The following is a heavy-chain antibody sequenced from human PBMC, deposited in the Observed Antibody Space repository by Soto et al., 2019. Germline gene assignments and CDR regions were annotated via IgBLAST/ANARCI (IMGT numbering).Heavy chain of an antibody. CDR3: ARHSSTTPVDY. CDR2: IYYSGST. D-gene: IGHD4-17*01. CDR1: GGSISSSSYY. Sequence: QLQLQESGPGLVKPSETLSLTCTVSGGSISSSSYYWGWIRQPPGKGLEWIGSIYYSGSTYYNPSLKRRVPISVDTSKDQFSLKLSSVTAADTAVYYCARHSSTTPVDYWGQGTLVTVSS. J-gene: IGHJ4*02. V-gene: IGHV4-39*01.